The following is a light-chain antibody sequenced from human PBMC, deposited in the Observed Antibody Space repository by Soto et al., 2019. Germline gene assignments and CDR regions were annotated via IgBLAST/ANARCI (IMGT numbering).Light chain of an antibody. CDR2: NTT. CDR3: SSYTGGNPSYV. J-gene: IGLJ1*01. Sequence: QTVVTQEPSFSVSPGGTVILTCGLTSGSVSTSYYPSWYQQSPGLAPRTLIYNTTTRSSGVPDRFSGSILGNKAALTVSGLQAEDEADYYCSSYTGGNPSYVFGTGTKV. V-gene: IGLV8-61*01. CDR1: SGSVSTSYY.